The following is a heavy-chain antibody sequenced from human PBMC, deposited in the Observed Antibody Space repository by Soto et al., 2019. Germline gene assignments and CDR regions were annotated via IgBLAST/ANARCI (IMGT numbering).Heavy chain of an antibody. CDR1: RYSFKVYY. D-gene: IGHD1-1*01. V-gene: IGHV1-2*02. CDR2: INPNSGGT. J-gene: IGHJ4*02. Sequence: GAPAEVGCAACRYSFKVYYIHWVRQAPGQGLEWMGWINPNSGGTKYAPKFQGGVTMTRDTSITTAYMELSRLRSGDTAVYYCAREPATAKPEGVDFWGQGNLVTVSS. CDR3: AREPATAKPEGVDF.